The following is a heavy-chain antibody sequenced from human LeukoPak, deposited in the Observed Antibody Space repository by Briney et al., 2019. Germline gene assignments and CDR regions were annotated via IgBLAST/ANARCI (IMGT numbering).Heavy chain of an antibody. CDR2: INSRSSSI. Sequence: GGSLRLSCAASGFTFNSFSMNWVRQAPGKGLEWISYINSRSSSIDYADSVKGRFTISRDNAKNSLYLQMNSLRAEDTAVYYCAKTPRGGNSYYYFDYWGQGTLVTVSS. D-gene: IGHD4-23*01. V-gene: IGHV3-48*04. CDR3: AKTPRGGNSYYYFDY. J-gene: IGHJ4*02. CDR1: GFTFNSFS.